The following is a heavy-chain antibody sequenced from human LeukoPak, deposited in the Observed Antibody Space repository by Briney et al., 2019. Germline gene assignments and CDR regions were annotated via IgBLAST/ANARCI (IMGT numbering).Heavy chain of an antibody. CDR1: GFTFSSYG. V-gene: IGHV3-30*02. Sequence: GGSLRLSCAASGFTFSSYGMHWVRQAPGKGLEWVAFIRYDGSNKYYADSVKGRFTISRDNAKNSLYLQMNSLRAEDTAVYYCARDYAAPGNYWGQGTLVTVSS. CDR2: IRYDGSNK. D-gene: IGHD3-10*01. J-gene: IGHJ4*02. CDR3: ARDYAAPGNY.